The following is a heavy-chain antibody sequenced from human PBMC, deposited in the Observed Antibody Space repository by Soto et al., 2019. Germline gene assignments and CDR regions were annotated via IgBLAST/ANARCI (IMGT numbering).Heavy chain of an antibody. V-gene: IGHV1-8*01. CDR1: GYTFTSYD. Sequence: ASVKVSCKASGYTFTSYDINWVRQATGQGLEWMGWMNPNSGNTGYAQKFQGRVTMTRNTSISTAYMELSSLRSEDTAVYYCARGLTGTTIGYYYYYMDVWGKGTTVTV. CDR3: ARGLTGTTIGYYYYYMDV. J-gene: IGHJ6*03. D-gene: IGHD1-7*01. CDR2: MNPNSGNT.